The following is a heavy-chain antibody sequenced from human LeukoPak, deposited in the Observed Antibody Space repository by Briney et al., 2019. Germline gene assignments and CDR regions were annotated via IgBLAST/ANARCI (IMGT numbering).Heavy chain of an antibody. Sequence: TPGGSLRLSCAASGFTFSSYSMNWVRQAPGKGLEWVSSISSSSSYIYYADSVKGRFTISRDNAKNSLYLQMNSLRAEDTAVYYCASGGDGYNYITMDYWGQGTLVTVSS. J-gene: IGHJ4*02. CDR3: ASGGDGYNYITMDY. CDR2: ISSSSSYI. D-gene: IGHD5-24*01. V-gene: IGHV3-21*01. CDR1: GFTFSSYS.